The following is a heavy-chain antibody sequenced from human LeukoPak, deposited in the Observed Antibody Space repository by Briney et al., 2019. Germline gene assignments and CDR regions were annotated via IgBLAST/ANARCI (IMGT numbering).Heavy chain of an antibody. V-gene: IGHV3-9*01. Sequence: GGSLRLSCAASGFGFDDYAMHWVRQAPGKGLEWVSAINWNGDTIGYVDSVKGRFTISRDNAKNSLYLQMNSLRAEDTAFYYCALSPRDKHLFYYIDYWGLGTLVTVSS. CDR1: GFGFDDYA. CDR2: INWNGDTI. J-gene: IGHJ4*02. D-gene: IGHD3-16*02. CDR3: ALSPRDKHLFYYIDY.